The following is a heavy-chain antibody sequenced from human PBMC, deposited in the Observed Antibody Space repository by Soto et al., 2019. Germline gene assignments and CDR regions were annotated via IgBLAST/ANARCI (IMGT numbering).Heavy chain of an antibody. V-gene: IGHV1-18*04. CDR1: GYTFTSYG. Sequence: ASVKVSCKASGYTFTSYGISWVRQAPGQGLEWMGWISAYNGNTNYAQKLQGRVTMTTDTSTSTAYMELRSLRSDDTAVYYCARDVPIVVVPAARAYYYNGMDVWGQGTTVTVSS. D-gene: IGHD2-2*01. CDR3: ARDVPIVVVPAARAYYYNGMDV. CDR2: ISAYNGNT. J-gene: IGHJ6*02.